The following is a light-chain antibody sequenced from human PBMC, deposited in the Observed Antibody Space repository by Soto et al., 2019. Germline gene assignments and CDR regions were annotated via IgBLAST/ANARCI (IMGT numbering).Light chain of an antibody. V-gene: IGKV3-20*01. Sequence: EIVLTQSPGTLSLSPGERATLSCRASQSVISNYLAWYQQRPGQTPRLLIYGASSRATGVADRFSGSGSGTDFTLTISRLEPDDFAVYYCQHYGTSPQTFGQGTKVEI. CDR3: QHYGTSPQT. CDR2: GAS. CDR1: QSVISNY. J-gene: IGKJ1*01.